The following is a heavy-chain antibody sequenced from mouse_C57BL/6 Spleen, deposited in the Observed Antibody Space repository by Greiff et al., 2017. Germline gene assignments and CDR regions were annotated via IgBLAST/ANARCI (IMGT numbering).Heavy chain of an antibody. V-gene: IGHV3-6*01. CDR2: ISYDGSN. Sequence: EVKLQESGPGLVKPSQSLSLTCSATGYSITSGYYWNWIRQFPGNQLEWMGYISYDGSNNYNPSLKNRISITRDTSTNQFFLKLNSVTTEDTATYYCAIYDYPYAMDYWGQGTSVTVSS. D-gene: IGHD2-4*01. J-gene: IGHJ4*01. CDR3: AIYDYPYAMDY. CDR1: GYSITSGYY.